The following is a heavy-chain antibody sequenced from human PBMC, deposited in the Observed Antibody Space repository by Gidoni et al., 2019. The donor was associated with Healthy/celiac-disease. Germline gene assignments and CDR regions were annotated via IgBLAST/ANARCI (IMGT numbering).Heavy chain of an antibody. CDR3: AHRDCGGDCPLGWFDP. CDR2: IYCNDDK. V-gene: IGHV2-5*01. J-gene: IGHJ5*02. D-gene: IGHD2-21*01. Sequence: QITLKESGPTLVKPTQTLTLTCNFSGFSLSTSGVGVGWIRQPTGNALEWLALIYCNDDKRYSTSLKSRLTITKETSKNQVVLTMTNMDPVDTATYYCAHRDCGGDCPLGWFDPWVQGTLVTVSS. CDR1: GFSLSTSGVG.